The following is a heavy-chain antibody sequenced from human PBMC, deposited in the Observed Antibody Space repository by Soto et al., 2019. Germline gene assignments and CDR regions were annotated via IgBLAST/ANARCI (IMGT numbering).Heavy chain of an antibody. CDR2: IWYDGSNK. CDR1: GFTFSSYG. D-gene: IGHD2-15*01. V-gene: IGHV3-33*01. Sequence: PGGSLRLSCAASGFTFSSYGMHWVRQAPGKGLEWVAVIWYDGSNKYYADSVKGRFTISRDNSKNTLYLQMNSLRAEDTAVYYCARDSSGGSRTYYYYMDVWGKGTTVTVSS. CDR3: ARDSSGGSRTYYYYMDV. J-gene: IGHJ6*03.